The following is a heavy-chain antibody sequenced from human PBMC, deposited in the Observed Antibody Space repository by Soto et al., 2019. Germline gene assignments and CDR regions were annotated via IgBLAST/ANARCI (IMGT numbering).Heavy chain of an antibody. CDR2: VFHTGAT. V-gene: IGHV4-4*02. CDR1: GDSVSSPYY. D-gene: IGHD6-19*01. CDR3: ARSAGWYAVHS. J-gene: IGHJ4*02. Sequence: QVQLQESGPGLVKPSGTLSLTCAVSGDSVSSPYYWCWVRQPPGKGLEWIGEVFHTGATSYNPSLRSRVTISMDKSINQFSRDRSSVTAADTAGYYCARSAGWYAVHSWGPGTLVIVSS.